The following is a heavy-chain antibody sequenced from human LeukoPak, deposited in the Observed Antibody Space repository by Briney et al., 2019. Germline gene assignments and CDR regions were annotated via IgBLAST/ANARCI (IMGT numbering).Heavy chain of an antibody. Sequence: GGSLRVSCAASGFTFSGSSMHWVRQAPGKGLEYVSTISSTGDSTYYADSVKGRFTISRDNSKNTLYLQMGSLRTADMAVYYCAKSDDYGDYVPVHWGQGTLVTVSS. V-gene: IGHV3-64*02. CDR1: GFTFSGSS. D-gene: IGHD4-17*01. CDR3: AKSDDYGDYVPVH. CDR2: ISSTGDST. J-gene: IGHJ4*02.